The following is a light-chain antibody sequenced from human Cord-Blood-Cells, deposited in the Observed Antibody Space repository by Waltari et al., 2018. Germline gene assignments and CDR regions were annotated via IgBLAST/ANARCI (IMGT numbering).Light chain of an antibody. Sequence: IQLTQSPSSLSASVGDRVTITCRASQGISSYLAWYQQKPGKAPKLLIYAASTLQSGVRSMCSGSRSGTDCTLTISSLQPEDFAAYYCQQLNSYPFTFGPGTKVDIK. J-gene: IGKJ3*01. CDR1: QGISSY. CDR3: QQLNSYPFT. V-gene: IGKV1-9*01. CDR2: AAS.